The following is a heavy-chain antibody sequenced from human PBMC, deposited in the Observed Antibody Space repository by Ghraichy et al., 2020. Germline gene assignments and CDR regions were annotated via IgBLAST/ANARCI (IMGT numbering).Heavy chain of an antibody. D-gene: IGHD2-2*02. J-gene: IGHJ6*02. Sequence: ASVKVSCKASGYTFTSYGISWVRQAPGQGLEWMGWISAYSGNTNYAQKLQGRVTMTTDTSTSTAYMELRSLRSDDTAVYYCAREGYCSSTSCYTRYYYYYYGMDVWGQGTTVTVSS. CDR1: GYTFTSYG. CDR3: AREGYCSSTSCYTRYYYYYYGMDV. V-gene: IGHV1-18*01. CDR2: ISAYSGNT.